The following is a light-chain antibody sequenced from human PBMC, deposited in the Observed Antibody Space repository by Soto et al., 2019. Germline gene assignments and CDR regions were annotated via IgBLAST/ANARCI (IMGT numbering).Light chain of an antibody. CDR1: QTIMTY. Sequence: DIQMTQSPSSLSSCLGDGVAITCRASQTIMTYLNWYQLKPGEPPRLLIYAASSLQSGVPSRFSGSESETDFTLTISSLQPEDFANYSCQQSYSTTWTFGQGTKVDIK. V-gene: IGKV1-39*01. CDR2: AAS. CDR3: QQSYSTTWT. J-gene: IGKJ1*01.